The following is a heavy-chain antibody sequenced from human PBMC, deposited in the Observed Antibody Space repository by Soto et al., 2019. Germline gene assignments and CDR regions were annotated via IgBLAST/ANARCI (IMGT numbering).Heavy chain of an antibody. Sequence: GGSLRLSCAASGFTFSGSAMHWVRQASGKGLEWVGRIRSKANSYATAYAASVKGRFTISRDDSKNTAYLQMNSLKTEDTAVYYCTCTVTHDAFDIWGQGTMVTVSS. J-gene: IGHJ3*02. CDR1: GFTFSGSA. CDR2: IRSKANSYAT. CDR3: TCTVTHDAFDI. V-gene: IGHV3-73*01. D-gene: IGHD4-17*01.